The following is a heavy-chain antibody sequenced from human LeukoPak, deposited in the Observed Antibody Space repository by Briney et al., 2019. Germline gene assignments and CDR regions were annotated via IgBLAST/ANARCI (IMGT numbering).Heavy chain of an antibody. J-gene: IGHJ4*02. CDR1: GFTFSSYW. V-gene: IGHV3-7*03. CDR2: IKQDGSEK. D-gene: IGHD3-22*01. Sequence: GGSLRLSCAASGFTFSSYWMSWVRQAPGKGLEWVANIKQDGSEKYYVDSVKGRFTISRDNAKNSLYLQMNSLRAEDTAVYFCARDRDYYDSSGCSDYWGQGTLVTVSS. CDR3: ARDRDYYDSSGCSDY.